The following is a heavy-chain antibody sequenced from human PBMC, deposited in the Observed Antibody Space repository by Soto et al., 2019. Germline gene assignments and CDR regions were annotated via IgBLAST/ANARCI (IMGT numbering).Heavy chain of an antibody. D-gene: IGHD3-3*01. V-gene: IGHV3-23*01. CDR1: GFTFSSYA. CDR3: AKVSTKGGGDFWSGYLH. Sequence: EVQLLESGGGLVQPGGSLRLSCAASGFTFSSYAMSWVRQAPGKGLEWVSAISGSGGSTYYADSVKGRFTISRDNSKNTLYLQMNSLRAEDTAVYYCAKVSTKGGGDFWSGYLHWGQGTLVTVSS. J-gene: IGHJ4*02. CDR2: ISGSGGST.